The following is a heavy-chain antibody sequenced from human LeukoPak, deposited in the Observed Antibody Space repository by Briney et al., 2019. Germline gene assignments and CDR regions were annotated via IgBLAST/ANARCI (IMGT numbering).Heavy chain of an antibody. V-gene: IGHV1-69*04. CDR2: IIPILGIA. Sequence: ASVKVSCKASGYTFTSYYMHWVRQAPGQGLEWMGRIIPILGIANYAQKFQGRVTITADKSTSTAYMELSSLRSEDTAVYYCARAPNYDSSGLSFDYWGQGTLVTVSS. CDR3: ARAPNYDSSGLSFDY. D-gene: IGHD3-22*01. J-gene: IGHJ4*02. CDR1: GYTFTSYY.